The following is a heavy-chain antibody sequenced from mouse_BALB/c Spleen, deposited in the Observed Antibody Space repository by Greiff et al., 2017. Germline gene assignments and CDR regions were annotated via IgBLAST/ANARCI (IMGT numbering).Heavy chain of an antibody. CDR2: IWTGGGT. V-gene: IGHV2-9-2*01. CDR3: VRDHYGYDGDFDV. CDR1: GFSLTSYD. J-gene: IGHJ1*01. D-gene: IGHD2-2*01. Sequence: VQLVESGPGLVAPSQSLSITCTVSGFSLTSYDISWIRQPPGKGLEWLGVIWTGGGTNYNSAFMSRLSISKDNSKSQVFLKMNSLQTDDTAIYYCVRDHYGYDGDFDVWGAGTTVTVSS.